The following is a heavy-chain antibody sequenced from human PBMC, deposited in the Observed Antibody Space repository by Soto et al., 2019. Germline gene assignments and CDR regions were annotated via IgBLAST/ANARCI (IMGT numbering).Heavy chain of an antibody. Sequence: SETLSLTCSISGGSISGYHWNWIRQTPGKGVEWIGYFHNSGNPKYSSSLKSRVTISVDMSEKQSSLILTSVTAADTAVYYCAGYLGASIHANDRKRAFDYWGQGTLVTVSS. CDR3: AGYLGASIHANDRKRAFDY. V-gene: IGHV4-59*01. J-gene: IGHJ4*02. CDR1: GGSISGYH. D-gene: IGHD1-26*01. CDR2: FHNSGNP.